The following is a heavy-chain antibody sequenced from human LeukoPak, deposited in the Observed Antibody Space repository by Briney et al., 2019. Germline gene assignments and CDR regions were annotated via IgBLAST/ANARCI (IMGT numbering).Heavy chain of an antibody. CDR3: AKDPGYPE. CDR2: ISYDGSNK. CDR1: GFTFSSYG. Sequence: GRSLRLSCAASGFTFSSYGMHWVRQAPGKGLEWVAVISYDGSNKYYADSVKGRFTISRDNSKNTQYLQMNSLRAEDTAVYYCAKDPGYPEWGQGTLVTVSS. D-gene: IGHD6-13*01. J-gene: IGHJ4*02. V-gene: IGHV3-30*18.